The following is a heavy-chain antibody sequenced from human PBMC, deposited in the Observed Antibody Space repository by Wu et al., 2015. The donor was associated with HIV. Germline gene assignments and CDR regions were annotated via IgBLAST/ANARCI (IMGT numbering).Heavy chain of an antibody. D-gene: IGHD3-16*01. CDR2: INPNSGGT. CDR1: GYTFTGYY. CDR3: ARGQALGAGYMDV. Sequence: QVQLVQSGAEVKKPGASVKVSCKASGYTFTGYYMHWVRQAPGQGLEWMGWINPNSGGTNYAQKFQGRVTITADESTSTAYMELSSLRSEDTAVYYCARGQALGAGYMDVWGKGTTVTVSS. V-gene: IGHV1-2*02. J-gene: IGHJ6*03.